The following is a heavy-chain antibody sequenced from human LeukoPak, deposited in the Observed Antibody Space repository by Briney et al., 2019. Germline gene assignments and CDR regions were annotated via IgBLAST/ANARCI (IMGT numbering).Heavy chain of an antibody. J-gene: IGHJ4*02. D-gene: IGHD3-22*01. CDR1: GFTFSSYW. CDR3: AREGWDDSSGYLDY. CDR2: IKQDGSEK. V-gene: IGHV3-7*01. Sequence: PGRSLRLSCAASGFTFSSYWMSWVRQAPGKGLEWVANIKQDGSEKYYVDSVKGRFTISRDNAKNSLYLQMNSLRAEDTAVYYCAREGWDDSSGYLDYWGQGTLVTVSS.